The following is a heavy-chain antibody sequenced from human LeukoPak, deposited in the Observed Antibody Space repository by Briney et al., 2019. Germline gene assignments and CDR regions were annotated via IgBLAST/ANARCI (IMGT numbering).Heavy chain of an antibody. CDR2: IKQDGSGK. J-gene: IGHJ4*02. CDR1: GFTFSSYW. D-gene: IGHD5-24*01. Sequence: GGSLRLSCAASGFTFSSYWMSWVRQAPGKGLEWVANIKQDGSGKYYVDSVKGRFTISRDNAKNSLYLQMNSLRAEDTAVYYCAREFGHNRWYFDYWGQGALVTVSS. V-gene: IGHV3-7*01. CDR3: AREFGHNRWYFDY.